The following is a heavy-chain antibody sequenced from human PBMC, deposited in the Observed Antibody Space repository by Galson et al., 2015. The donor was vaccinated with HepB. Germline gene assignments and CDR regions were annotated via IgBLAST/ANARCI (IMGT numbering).Heavy chain of an antibody. V-gene: IGHV7-4-1*02. D-gene: IGHD4-17*01. CDR2: INTNAGSP. Sequence: SVKVSCKASGYTFTSYAMHWVRQAPGQGLEWMGWINTNAGSPTYAQGFTGRSVFSLDTSVSTAYLQISRLKAEDTAVYYCARESYGDCGAWGQGTLVTVSS. CDR3: ARESYGDCGA. CDR1: GYTFTSYA. J-gene: IGHJ1*01.